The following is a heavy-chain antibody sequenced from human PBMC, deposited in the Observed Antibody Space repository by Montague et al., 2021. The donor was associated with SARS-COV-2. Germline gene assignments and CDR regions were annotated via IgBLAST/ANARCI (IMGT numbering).Heavy chain of an antibody. CDR1: GFTFSSHD. J-gene: IGHJ2*01. CDR2: IDIAGDT. Sequence: SLRLSCAASGFTFSSHDMHWVRQTAGGGLEWVSAIDIAGDTFCSVSFKGRFSISRENARNSSYLQMNNLKAGDTAVYYCAREEAGCVGDWCYGYLDLWGRGTLVTVSS. D-gene: IGHD2-21*02. CDR3: AREEAGCVGDWCYGYLDL. V-gene: IGHV3-13*01.